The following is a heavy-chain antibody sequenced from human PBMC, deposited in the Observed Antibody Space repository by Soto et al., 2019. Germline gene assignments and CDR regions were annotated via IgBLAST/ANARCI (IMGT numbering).Heavy chain of an antibody. J-gene: IGHJ4*02. CDR1: GFTLRNYW. CDR3: ARDGYGYNSLYN. Sequence: EVQLVESGGGSVQPGGSLRLSCATSGFTLRNYWMVWVRQAPGKGLEWVANIKEDGGGKYFGDSVRGRFTVSRDNAKNSLYLQMNNLRAEDTAVYYSARDGYGYNSLYNWGQVTLVTVSS. V-gene: IGHV3-7*01. CDR2: IKEDGGGK. D-gene: IGHD3-22*01.